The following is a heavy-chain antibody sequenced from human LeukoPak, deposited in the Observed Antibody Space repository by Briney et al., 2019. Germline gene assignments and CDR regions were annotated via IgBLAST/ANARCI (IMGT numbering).Heavy chain of an antibody. CDR1: GYTFTGYY. CDR3: ARGPSAVAGIRAFDI. CDR2: INPNSGGT. Sequence: VASVKVSCKASGYTFTGYYMHWVRQAPGQGLEWMGRINPNSGGTNYAQKFQGRVTMTRDTSISTAYMELSRLRSDDTAVYYCARGPSAVAGIRAFDIWGQGTMVTVSS. V-gene: IGHV1-2*06. J-gene: IGHJ3*02. D-gene: IGHD6-19*01.